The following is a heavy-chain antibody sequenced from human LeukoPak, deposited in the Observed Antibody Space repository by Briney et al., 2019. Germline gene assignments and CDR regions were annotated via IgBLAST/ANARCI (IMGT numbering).Heavy chain of an antibody. CDR3: ARGRARRYTY. D-gene: IGHD6-6*01. CDR2: INHSGST. V-gene: IGHV4-39*07. CDR1: GGSISSGGYY. Sequence: SETLSLTCTVSGGSISSGGYYWSWIRQPPGKGLEWIGEINHSGSTNYNPSLKSRVTISVDTSKNQFSLKLSSVTAADTAVYYCARGRARRYTYWGQGTLVTVSS. J-gene: IGHJ4*02.